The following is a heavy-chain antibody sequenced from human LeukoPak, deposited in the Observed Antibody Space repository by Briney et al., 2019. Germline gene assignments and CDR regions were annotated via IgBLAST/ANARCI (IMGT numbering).Heavy chain of an antibody. D-gene: IGHD5-12*01. CDR1: GFTVSSNY. J-gene: IGHJ6*02. CDR2: IYSGGST. CDR3: AGPTGATIPPHGIVV. Sequence: GGSLSLSCAAPGFTVSSNYMSWVSQDPGKGLEWVSVIYSGGSTYYAESVKGRFTISRDNSKNPLYLQMNRLRAEDTAVYYCAGPTGATIPPHGIVVWGEGTTV. V-gene: IGHV3-66*04.